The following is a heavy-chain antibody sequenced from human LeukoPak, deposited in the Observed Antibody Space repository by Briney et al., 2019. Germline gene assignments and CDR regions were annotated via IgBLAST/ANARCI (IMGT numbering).Heavy chain of an antibody. CDR1: GGSISSSRYY. CDR2: IYYSGST. Sequence: SSETLSLTCTVSGGSISSSRYYWGWIRQPPGKGLEWIGSIYYSGSTYYNPSLKSRVTISVDTSKNQFSLKLSSVAAADTAVYYCARVWYGGKSGPDYWGQGTLVTVSS. D-gene: IGHD1-26*01. CDR3: ARVWYGGKSGPDY. J-gene: IGHJ4*02. V-gene: IGHV4-39*07.